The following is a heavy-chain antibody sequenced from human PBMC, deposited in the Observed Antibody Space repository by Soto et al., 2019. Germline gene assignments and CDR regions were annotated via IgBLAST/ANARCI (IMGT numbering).Heavy chain of an antibody. CDR3: ASGTYEYFRH. Sequence: QLQLQESGTGLVKPSQTLSLTCAVSGGSISSGGDSWNWIRQPPGKGLEWIGYIHQSGNTHYNPSLKSRVTISVDRSNNQFSLRLNSVTAADTAMYYCASGTYEYFRHWGQGTLVTVSS. CDR2: IHQSGNT. J-gene: IGHJ1*01. V-gene: IGHV4-30-2*01. CDR1: GGSISSGGDS. D-gene: IGHD1-1*01.